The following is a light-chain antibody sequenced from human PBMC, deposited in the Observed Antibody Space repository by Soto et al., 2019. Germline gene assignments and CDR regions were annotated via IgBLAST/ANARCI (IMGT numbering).Light chain of an antibody. J-gene: IGKJ5*01. Sequence: EILLTPSPCFPSLSPGERATLYCRASQSVTSYLAWYPQKPGQAPRLLIYDVSNRASGIPDRVSGSGSETDFNHKFCCLELRDFAVYACQELSEGAFTFCRGIRL. V-gene: IGKV3-11*01. CDR2: DVS. CDR3: QELSEGAFT. CDR1: QSVTSY.